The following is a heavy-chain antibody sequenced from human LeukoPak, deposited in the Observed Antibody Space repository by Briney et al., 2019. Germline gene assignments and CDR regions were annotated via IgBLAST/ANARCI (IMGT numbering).Heavy chain of an antibody. CDR1: GGSVSTGNYG. J-gene: IGHJ4*02. V-gene: IGHV4-39*01. CDR3: ARQMGVGVWALDY. D-gene: IGHD3-16*01. Sequence: SETLSLTCDVSGGSVSTGNYGWGWLRQPPGRGLEGFGIIFSARTTHDNPSLRGRVSMSVYTSKNQFSLRLSAVTAADTAVYYCARQMGVGVWALDYWGQGALVTVSS. CDR2: IFSARTT.